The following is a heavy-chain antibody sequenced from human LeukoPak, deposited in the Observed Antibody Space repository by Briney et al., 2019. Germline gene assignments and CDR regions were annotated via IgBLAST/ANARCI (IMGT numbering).Heavy chain of an antibody. V-gene: IGHV4-59*01. Sequence: SETLSLTCTVSGGSISFYYWSWIRQPPGKGLEWIGYIYYSGSTSYNPSLKSRVTISVDTSKNQFSLRLTSVTAADTAVYYCARVHSTNWYFDLWGRGTLVTVSS. J-gene: IGHJ2*01. CDR1: GGSISFYY. CDR3: ARVHSTNWYFDL. D-gene: IGHD2-8*01. CDR2: IYYSGST.